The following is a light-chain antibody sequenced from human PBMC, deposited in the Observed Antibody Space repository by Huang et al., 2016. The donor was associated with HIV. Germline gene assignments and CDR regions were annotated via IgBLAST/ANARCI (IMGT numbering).Light chain of an antibody. CDR3: QHYYTTPYT. V-gene: IGKV1-NL1*01. J-gene: IGKJ2*01. Sequence: DIQMTQSPSSLSASVGDRVTITCRASQGLSNSLAWYQQRPGKAPKLLLYDASTLEGGVPSRFSGSGSGTDYTLTIRSLQPEDFATYYCQHYYTTPYTFGQGTKLEIK. CDR1: QGLSNS. CDR2: DAS.